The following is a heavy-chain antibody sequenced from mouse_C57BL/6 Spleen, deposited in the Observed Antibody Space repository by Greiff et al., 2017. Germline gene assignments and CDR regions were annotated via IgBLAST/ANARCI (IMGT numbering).Heavy chain of an antibody. D-gene: IGHD1-1*01. J-gene: IGHJ3*01. Sequence: LQESGAELVKPGASVKISCKASGYAFSSYWMNWVKQRPGKGLEWIGQIYPGDGDTNYNGKFKGKATLTADKSSSTAYMQLSSLTSEDSAVYFCARSSYYGSEGFAYWGQGTLVTVSA. V-gene: IGHV1-80*01. CDR1: GYAFSSYW. CDR2: IYPGDGDT. CDR3: ARSSYYGSEGFAY.